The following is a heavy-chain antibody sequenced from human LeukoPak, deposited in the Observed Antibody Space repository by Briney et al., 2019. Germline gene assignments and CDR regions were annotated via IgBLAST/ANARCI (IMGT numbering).Heavy chain of an antibody. CDR3: ARDRLGATMYFDF. CDR2: ISGSGGST. CDR1: GFTFSTYG. Sequence: PGGSLRLSCEASGFTFSTYGMSWVRQAPGKGLEWVSAISGSGGSTYYADSVKGRVTISRDNSKNTLYLQVNSLRVEDTAVYYCARDRLGATMYFDFWGQGTLVTVSS. D-gene: IGHD1-26*01. J-gene: IGHJ4*02. V-gene: IGHV3-23*01.